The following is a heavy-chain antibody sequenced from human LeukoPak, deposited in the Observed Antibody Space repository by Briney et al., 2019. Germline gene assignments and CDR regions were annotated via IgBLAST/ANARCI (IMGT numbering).Heavy chain of an antibody. J-gene: IGHJ4*02. V-gene: IGHV3-53*01. Sequence: GGSLRLSCAASGFTVSSNYMSWVRQAPGKGLEWISVIYSGGSTYYADSVKGRFTISRDNSKNTLYLQMNSLRAGDTAVYYCARSIYYASGSYFDYWGQGTLVTVSS. CDR2: IYSGGST. CDR3: ARSIYYASGSYFDY. CDR1: GFTVSSNY. D-gene: IGHD3-10*01.